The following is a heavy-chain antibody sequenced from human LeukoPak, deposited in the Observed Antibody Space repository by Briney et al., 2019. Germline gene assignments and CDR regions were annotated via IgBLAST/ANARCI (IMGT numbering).Heavy chain of an antibody. CDR2: IIPIFRSS. CDR3: AGLATFCTSDTCSRYNRHGFDC. D-gene: IGHD3/OR15-3a*01. J-gene: IGHJ4*02. Sequence: ASLKVSCRASGDSFTNYPINWVRQAPGQGLEWVGEIIPIFRSSKYAQNFEGRVTITADESKSTAYLELRGLRSDDTAVYYCAGLATFCTSDTCSRYNRHGFDCWGQGTLVTVSS. CDR1: GDSFTNYP. V-gene: IGHV1-69*13.